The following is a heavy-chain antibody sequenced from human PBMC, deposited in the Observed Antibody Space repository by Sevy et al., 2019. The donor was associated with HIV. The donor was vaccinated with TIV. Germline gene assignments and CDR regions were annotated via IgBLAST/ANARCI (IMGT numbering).Heavy chain of an antibody. CDR2: ISSSGSTI. D-gene: IGHD3-16*02. V-gene: IGHV3-11*01. CDR1: GFTFSDYY. Sequence: GGSLRLSCAASGFTFSDYYMSWIRQAPGKGLEWVSYISSSGSTIYYADSGKGRFTIARDNAKNSLYLQMNSLRAEDTAVYYCAIDSFSYAFDIWGQGTMVTVSS. CDR3: AIDSFSYAFDI. J-gene: IGHJ3*02.